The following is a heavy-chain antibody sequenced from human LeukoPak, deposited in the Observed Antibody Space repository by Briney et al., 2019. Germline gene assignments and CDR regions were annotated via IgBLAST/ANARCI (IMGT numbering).Heavy chain of an antibody. CDR3: ARDPNDSVYCSSTSCTGGFDY. CDR1: GFTFSSYA. D-gene: IGHD2-2*01. CDR2: ISYDGSNK. Sequence: GRSLRLSCAASGFTFSSYAMHWVRQAPGKGLEWVAVISYDGSNKYYADSVKGRFTISRDNSKNTLYLQMNSLRAEDTAVYYCARDPNDSVYCSSTSCTGGFDYWGQGTLVTVSS. J-gene: IGHJ4*02. V-gene: IGHV3-30-3*01.